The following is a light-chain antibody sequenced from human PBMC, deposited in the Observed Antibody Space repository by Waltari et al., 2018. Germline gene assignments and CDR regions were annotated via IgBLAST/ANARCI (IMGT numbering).Light chain of an antibody. J-gene: IGLJ3*02. CDR2: NVS. Sequence: QSALTQPRSVSGSPGQSVTISCTGTSSDVGPHKYVSWYLQHPGKAPKLIIYNVSERPSGVPDRFSGSKSGNTASLTISGLQAEDEADYYCCSYAGSSNWVFGGGTKLTVL. V-gene: IGLV2-11*01. CDR3: CSYAGSSNWV. CDR1: SSDVGPHKY.